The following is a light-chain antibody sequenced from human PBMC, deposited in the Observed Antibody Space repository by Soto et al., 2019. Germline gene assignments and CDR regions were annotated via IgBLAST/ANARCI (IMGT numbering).Light chain of an antibody. J-gene: IGKJ4*01. CDR3: QQRSNWPT. CDR2: SAS. Sequence: DIVVTQSPATLSVSPGERATLSCRASQSVSSDLAWYQQKPGQGPRLLIYSASTRATGIPARFSGSGSGTEFTLTISSLQSEDFAVYYCQQRSNWPTFGGGTKVEIK. V-gene: IGKV3-15*01. CDR1: QSVSSD.